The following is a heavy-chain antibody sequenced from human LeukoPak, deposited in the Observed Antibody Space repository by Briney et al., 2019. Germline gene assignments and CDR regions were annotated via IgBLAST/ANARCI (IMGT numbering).Heavy chain of an antibody. Sequence: PGGSLRLSCAASGFTFSSYGMHWVRQAPGKGLEWVAFMRYDGSHKDYADSVKGRFTVSGDNSKNTLYLQMNSLRAEDTAVYYCARFWGTMVRGVDYYYMDVWGKGTTVTVSS. J-gene: IGHJ6*03. CDR1: GFTFSSYG. CDR3: ARFWGTMVRGVDYYYMDV. D-gene: IGHD3-10*01. V-gene: IGHV3-30*02. CDR2: MRYDGSHK.